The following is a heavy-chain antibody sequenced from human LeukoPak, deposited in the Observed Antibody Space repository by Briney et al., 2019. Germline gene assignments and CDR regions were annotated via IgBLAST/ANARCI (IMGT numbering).Heavy chain of an antibody. CDR2: IYYSGST. J-gene: IGHJ4*02. CDR1: GGSISSSSYY. CDR3: ARNSHYYDSSGFNY. D-gene: IGHD3-22*01. V-gene: IGHV4-39*07. Sequence: SETLSLTCTVSGGSISSSSYYWGWIRQPPGKGLEWIGSIYYSGSTNYNPSLKSRVTISVDTSKNQFSLKLSSVTAADTAVYYCARNSHYYDSSGFNYWGQGSLVTVSS.